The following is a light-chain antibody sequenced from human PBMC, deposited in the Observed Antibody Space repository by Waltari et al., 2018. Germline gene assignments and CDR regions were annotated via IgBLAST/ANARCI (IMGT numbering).Light chain of an antibody. V-gene: IGKV3-11*01. CDR3: HQRGSWPIT. CDR1: QSISTY. Sequence: VLTQSPATLSLSPGAGATLSCRASQSISTYLAWFQQRPGQAPRLLIYDASNRAAGVPARFSGSGSGTDFTLSSSSLEPEDFAVYYCHQRGSWPITFGQGTRLEIK. CDR2: DAS. J-gene: IGKJ5*01.